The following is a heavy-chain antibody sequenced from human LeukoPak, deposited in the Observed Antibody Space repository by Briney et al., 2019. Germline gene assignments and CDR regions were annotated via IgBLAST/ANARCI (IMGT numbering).Heavy chain of an antibody. J-gene: IGHJ4*02. V-gene: IGHV4-59*08. CDR3: ARGGTGYYRKFDC. Sequence: SETLSLSCTVSGGSITHYYWSWIRQPPGKGLEWIGYIYYSGSTNYNPSLKTRVTISVDTSKNQFSLKLSSVTAADTAVYYCARGGTGYYRKFDCWGQGTLVTVSS. D-gene: IGHD3-22*01. CDR1: GGSITHYY. CDR2: IYYSGST.